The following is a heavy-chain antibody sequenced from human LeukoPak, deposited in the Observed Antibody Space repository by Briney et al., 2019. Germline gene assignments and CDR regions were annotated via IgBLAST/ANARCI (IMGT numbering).Heavy chain of an antibody. Sequence: GGSLRLSCAASGCTFSTYAMTWVRQALGKGLEWVSAISGSGGSTYYADSVKGRFTISRDNSKNTLYLQMNSLRAEDTAVYYGARPSGVGAFDIWGQGTKVTVCS. V-gene: IGHV3-23*01. CDR1: GCTFSTYA. J-gene: IGHJ3*02. CDR2: ISGSGGST. CDR3: ARPSGVGAFDI.